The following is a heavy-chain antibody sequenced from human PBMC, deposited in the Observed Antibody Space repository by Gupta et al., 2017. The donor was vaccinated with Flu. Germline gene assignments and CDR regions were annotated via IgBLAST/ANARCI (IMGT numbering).Heavy chain of an antibody. CDR3: AKDPGWSSGWSSLHFDL. J-gene: IGHJ2*01. V-gene: IGHV3-30*18. CDR1: G. Sequence: GMHWVRQAQGKGLEWVAGISKEGNKKNSADFVKGRFTISRDDSKKTMDLQMSGLRHDETDVYYCAKDPGWSSGWSSLHFDLCGRGTLV. D-gene: IGHD6-19*01. CDR2: ISKEGNKK.